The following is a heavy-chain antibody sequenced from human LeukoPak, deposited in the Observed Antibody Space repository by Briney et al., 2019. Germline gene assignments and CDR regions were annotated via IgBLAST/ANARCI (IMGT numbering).Heavy chain of an antibody. Sequence: SETLSLTCTVSGDSINRHYWSCIRQTPGEGLEWIGYISHRGTTNYTPSLKSRVTISIDTSNNQFSVRLSSVTAADTAVYYCATNAGPAALDAIDIWGQGTIVTVSS. D-gene: IGHD2-2*01. V-gene: IGHV4-59*08. CDR3: ATNAGPAALDAIDI. J-gene: IGHJ3*02. CDR1: GDSINRHY. CDR2: ISHRGTT.